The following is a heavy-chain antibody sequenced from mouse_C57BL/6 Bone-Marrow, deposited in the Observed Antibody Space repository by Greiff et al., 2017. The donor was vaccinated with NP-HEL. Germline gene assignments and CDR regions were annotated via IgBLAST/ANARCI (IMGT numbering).Heavy chain of an antibody. CDR1: GYTFTSYW. V-gene: IGHV1-50*01. CDR2: IDPSDSYT. D-gene: IGHD1-1*02. Sequence: QVQLKQPGAELVKPGASVKLSCKASGYTFTSYWMQWVKQRPGQGLEWIGEIDPSDSYTNYNQKFKGKATLTVDTSSSTAYMQLSSLTSEDSAVYYCAREWLWDYAMDYWGQGTSVTVSS. J-gene: IGHJ4*01. CDR3: AREWLWDYAMDY.